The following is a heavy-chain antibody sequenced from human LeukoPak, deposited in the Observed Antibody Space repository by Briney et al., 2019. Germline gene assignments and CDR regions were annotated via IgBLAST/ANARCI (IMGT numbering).Heavy chain of an antibody. CDR2: TYYRSKWKN. J-gene: IGHJ4*02. CDR1: GDSFSSNSAD. V-gene: IGHV6-1*01. CDR3: ARGDQNFDY. Sequence: SQTLSLTCALSGDSFSSNSADWDWLRQSPSRGPEWLGRTYYRSKWKNDYAVSVKSLTTIKPDTSKNQFSLQLNSVTPEDTAVYYCARGDQNFDYWGQGTLVTVSS.